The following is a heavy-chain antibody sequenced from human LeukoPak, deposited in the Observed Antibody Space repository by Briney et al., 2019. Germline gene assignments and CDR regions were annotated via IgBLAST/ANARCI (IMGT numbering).Heavy chain of an antibody. J-gene: IGHJ4*02. CDR2: INHSGST. Sequence: PSETLSLTCAVYGGSFSGYYWSWIRQPSGKGLEWIGEINHSGSTNYNPSLKSRVTISVDTSKNQFSLKLSSVTAADTAVYYCARRGRRVIVVVTASGYFDYWGQGTLVTVSS. D-gene: IGHD3-22*01. V-gene: IGHV4-34*01. CDR1: GGSFSGYY. CDR3: ARRGRRVIVVVTASGYFDY.